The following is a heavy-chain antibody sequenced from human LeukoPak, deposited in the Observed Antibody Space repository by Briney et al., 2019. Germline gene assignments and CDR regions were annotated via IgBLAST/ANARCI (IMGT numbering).Heavy chain of an antibody. J-gene: IGHJ4*01. V-gene: IGHV3-23*01. CDR1: GFTFSSYA. D-gene: IGHD4-11*01. Sequence: GGSLRVSCAATGFTFSSYAMSWVRQAPGKGLEWVSGISGSGGSGSTYYADSVKGRFTISRDNSKNTLSLQMNSLRAEDTAVYYCAKGLTTFDYWGHGTLVTVSS. CDR3: AKGLTTFDY. CDR2: ISGSGGSGST.